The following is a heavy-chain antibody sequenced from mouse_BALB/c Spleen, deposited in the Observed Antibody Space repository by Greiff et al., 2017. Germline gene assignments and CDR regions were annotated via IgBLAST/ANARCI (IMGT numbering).Heavy chain of an antibody. CDR3: ARFYDYDEDY. V-gene: IGHV1-12*01. CDR1: GYTFTSYN. CDR2: IYPGNGDT. J-gene: IGHJ2*01. D-gene: IGHD2-4*01. Sequence: QVQLQQPGAELVKPGASVKMSCKASGYTFTSYNMHWVKQTPGQGLEWIGAIYPGNGDTSYNQKFKGKATLTADKSSSTAYMQLSSLTSEDSAVYYCARFYDYDEDYWGQGTTLTVSS.